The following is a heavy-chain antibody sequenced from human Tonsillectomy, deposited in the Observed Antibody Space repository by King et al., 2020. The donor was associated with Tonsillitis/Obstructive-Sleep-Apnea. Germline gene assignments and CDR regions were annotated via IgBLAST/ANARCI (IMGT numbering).Heavy chain of an antibody. V-gene: IGHV3-23*04. CDR2: ISGSGGST. CDR1: GFTFSSYA. J-gene: IGHJ3*02. CDR3: AKSYYYDSSGYSPGAFDI. D-gene: IGHD3-22*01. Sequence: DVQLVESGGGLVQPGGSLRLSCAASGFTFSSYAMSWVRQAPGKGLEWVSTISGSGGSTYYADSVKGRFTISRDNSKNTLYLQMNSLRAEDTAVYYCAKSYYYDSSGYSPGAFDIWGQGTLVTVSS.